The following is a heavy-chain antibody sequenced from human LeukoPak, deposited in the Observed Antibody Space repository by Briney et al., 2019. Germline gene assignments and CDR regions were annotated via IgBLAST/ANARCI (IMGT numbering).Heavy chain of an antibody. J-gene: IGHJ4*02. D-gene: IGHD2-15*01. CDR2: ISSSSSYI. Sequence: PGGSLRPSCAASGFTFSSYSMNWVRQAPRKGLEWVSSISSSSSYIYYADSVKGRFTISRDNAKNSLYLQMNSLRAEDTAVYYCAREAYCSGGSCYSAFDYWGQGTLVTVSS. CDR1: GFTFSSYS. CDR3: AREAYCSGGSCYSAFDY. V-gene: IGHV3-21*01.